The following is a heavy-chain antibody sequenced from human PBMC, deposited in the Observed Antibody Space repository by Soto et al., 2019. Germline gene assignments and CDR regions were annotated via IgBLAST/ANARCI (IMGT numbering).Heavy chain of an antibody. CDR1: GGTFSSYA. J-gene: IGHJ3*02. D-gene: IGHD2-2*02. Sequence: ASVKVSCKSSGGTFSSYAISCVRQAPGQGLEWMGGIIPIFGTANYAQKFQGRVTITADESTSTAYMELSSLRSEDTAVYYCARYCISTSCYRDAFDIWGQGTMVTVSS. CDR2: IIPIFGTA. V-gene: IGHV1-69*13. CDR3: ARYCISTSCYRDAFDI.